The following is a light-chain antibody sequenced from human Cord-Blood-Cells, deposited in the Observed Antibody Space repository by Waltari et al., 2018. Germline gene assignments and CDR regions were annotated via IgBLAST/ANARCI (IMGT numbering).Light chain of an antibody. V-gene: IGKV3-20*01. CDR1: QSFSSSY. J-gene: IGKJ3*01. CDR3: QEYGSSRGFS. Sequence: EIVLTQSPGTLPLSPGARATLFCRAGQSFSSSYLAWYQQKPGQAPRLLINGASSRATGIPDRCSGSGSGTDFTLTISRLEPEDFAVYYCQEYGSSRGFSFGSGTKVDIK. CDR2: GAS.